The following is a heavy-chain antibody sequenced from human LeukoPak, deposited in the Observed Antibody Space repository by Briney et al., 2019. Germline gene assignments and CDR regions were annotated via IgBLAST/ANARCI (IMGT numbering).Heavy chain of an antibody. V-gene: IGHV4-61*09. D-gene: IGHD6-19*01. Sequence: SQTLSLTCSVSGGSISDGSFTWNWIRQPAGKGLEWIGQIYTSGSTNYRSSLTSRVTISRDTSKNQFSLKLSSVTAADTAVYYCARGIRIPVTGRYFYYYMYVWGNGTTVTVSS. J-gene: IGHJ6*03. CDR1: GGSISDGSFT. CDR2: IYTSGST. CDR3: ARGIRIPVTGRYFYYYMYV.